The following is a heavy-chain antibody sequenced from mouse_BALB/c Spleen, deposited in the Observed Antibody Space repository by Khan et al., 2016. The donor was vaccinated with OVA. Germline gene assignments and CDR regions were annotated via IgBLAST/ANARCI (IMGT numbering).Heavy chain of an antibody. CDR3: ASHLTGSFAY. CDR1: GFTFSSYS. D-gene: IGHD4-1*01. CDR2: ISSDGDYT. V-gene: IGHV5-6*01. Sequence: EVQLLETGGDLVRPGGSLQLSCTASGFTFSSYSMSWVRQTPDKRLEWVATISSDGDYTYYPDNVKGRFTISRDNARNTLYLQMSSLKSEDTAMYYCASHLTGSFAYWGQGTLVTVSA. J-gene: IGHJ3*01.